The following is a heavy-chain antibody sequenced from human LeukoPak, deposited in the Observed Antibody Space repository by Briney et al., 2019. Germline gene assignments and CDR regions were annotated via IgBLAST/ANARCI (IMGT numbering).Heavy chain of an antibody. D-gene: IGHD3-10*01. J-gene: IGHJ5*01. CDR3: AKEGAYPIITYDS. V-gene: IGHV3-7*01. CDR1: GFTFSSYW. CDR2: IKRDGNEK. Sequence: GGSLRLSCAASGFTFSSYWMNWVRQAPGKGLAWVANIKRDGNEKNYVDSVRGRFSISRDNAKNSLYLQMDSLRAEDTAVYYCAKEGAYPIITYDSWGQGALVTVSS.